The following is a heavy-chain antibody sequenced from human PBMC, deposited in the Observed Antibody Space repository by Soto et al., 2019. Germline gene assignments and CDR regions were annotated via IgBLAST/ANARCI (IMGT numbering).Heavy chain of an antibody. CDR3: ARTREKTGYYDFWSGYKRPFDY. J-gene: IGHJ4*02. Sequence: SETLSLTCTVSGGSISSYYWSWIRQPPGKGLEWIGYIYYSGSTNYNPSLKSRVTISVDTSKNQFSLKLSSVTAADTAVYYCARTREKTGYYDFWSGYKRPFDYWGQGTLVTVSS. D-gene: IGHD3-3*01. CDR2: IYYSGST. CDR1: GGSISSYY. V-gene: IGHV4-59*01.